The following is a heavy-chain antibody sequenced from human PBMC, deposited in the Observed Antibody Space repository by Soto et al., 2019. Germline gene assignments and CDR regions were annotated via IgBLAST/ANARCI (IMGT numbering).Heavy chain of an antibody. CDR1: GYTFTSYD. V-gene: IGHV1-8*01. Sequence: ASVKVSCKASGYTFTSYDINWVRQATGQGLEWMGWMNPNRGNTGYAQKFQGRVTMTRNTSISTAYMELSSLRSEDTAVYYCAREMVRGVSYYYYYMDVWGKGTTVTVSS. CDR3: AREMVRGVSYYYYYMDV. CDR2: MNPNRGNT. D-gene: IGHD3-10*01. J-gene: IGHJ6*03.